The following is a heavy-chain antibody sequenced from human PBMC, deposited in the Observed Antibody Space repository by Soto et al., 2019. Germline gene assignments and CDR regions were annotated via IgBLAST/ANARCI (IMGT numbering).Heavy chain of an antibody. D-gene: IGHD5-18*01. V-gene: IGHV4-34*01. CDR2: IKHSGST. CDR1: GGPFSGYY. Sequence: QVQLQQWGAGLLKPSETLSLTCAVYGGPFSGYYWSWIRQPPGKGLEWIGEIKHSGSTNYNPSIKSGVTISVDTSNNQFSLKLGSVPAADTAVYYCARGRGYSYGYSKRFDYWGQGTLVTVSS. CDR3: ARGRGYSYGYSKRFDY. J-gene: IGHJ4*02.